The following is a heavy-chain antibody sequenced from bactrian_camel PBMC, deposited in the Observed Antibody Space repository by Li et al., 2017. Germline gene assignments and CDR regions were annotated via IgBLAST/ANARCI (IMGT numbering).Heavy chain of an antibody. D-gene: IGHD6*01. V-gene: IGHV3S55*01. J-gene: IGHJ4*01. CDR1: GHTNLPYC. CDR2: IYGGLTT. Sequence: QVQLVESGGGSVQAAGSLRLSCAASGHTNLPYCMGWFRRVPGKEREGVAAIYGGLTTYVADDVKGRLTISQDHAKNTMYLQMNNLKPEDTAIYYCAAEKATGTAWSDGRWYDYWGQGTQVTVS. CDR3: AAEKATGTAWSDGRWYDY.